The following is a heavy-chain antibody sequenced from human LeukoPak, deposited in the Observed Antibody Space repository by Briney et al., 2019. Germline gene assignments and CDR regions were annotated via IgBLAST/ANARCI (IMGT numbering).Heavy chain of an antibody. V-gene: IGHV1-3*01. CDR1: GYTFTSYA. Sequence: ASVKVSCKASGYTFTSYAMHWVRQAPGQRLEWMGWINAGNGNTKYSQKFQGRVTITRDTSASTAYMELSSLRSEDTAVYYCAREVGREQLGPNYFDYWGQGTLVTVSP. D-gene: IGHD6-13*01. CDR3: AREVGREQLGPNYFDY. CDR2: INAGNGNT. J-gene: IGHJ4*02.